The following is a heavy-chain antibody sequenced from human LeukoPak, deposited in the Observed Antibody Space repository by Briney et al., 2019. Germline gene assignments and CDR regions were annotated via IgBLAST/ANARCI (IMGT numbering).Heavy chain of an antibody. V-gene: IGHV4-30-2*01. Sequence: SETLSLTCAVSGVSISSGSYSWNWIRQPPGKGLEWIGHIYHSGSTSYNPSLKSRVTISVDRSKNQFSLRLSSVTAADTAVYYCARGEGSWGQGTLATVSS. CDR3: ARGEGS. CDR2: IYHSGST. D-gene: IGHD1-26*01. CDR1: GVSISSGSYS. J-gene: IGHJ5*02.